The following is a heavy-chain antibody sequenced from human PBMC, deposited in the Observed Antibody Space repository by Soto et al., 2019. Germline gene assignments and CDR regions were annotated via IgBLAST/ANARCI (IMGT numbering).Heavy chain of an antibody. Sequence: EVQLVETGGGVIQPGGSLRLSCAASGFTVSSNYMSWVRQAPGKGLEWVSVIYSGGSTYYADSVKGRFTISRDNSKNTLYLQMNSLRAEDTAVYYCARDRYGKYYFDYWGQGTLVTVSS. V-gene: IGHV3-53*02. CDR1: GFTVSSNY. J-gene: IGHJ4*02. D-gene: IGHD3-9*01. CDR3: ARDRYGKYYFDY. CDR2: IYSGGST.